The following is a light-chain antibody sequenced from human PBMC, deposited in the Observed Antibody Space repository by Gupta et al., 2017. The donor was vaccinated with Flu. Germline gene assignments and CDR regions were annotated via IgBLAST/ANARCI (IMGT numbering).Light chain of an antibody. CDR2: KTS. Sequence: PSTLSASVGDRVTITCRASQSITGWLAWYQQKPGKAPKLLIYKTSSLESGVPSRFSGSGSGTEFTLTINSLQPDDFASYYCQQYTSYTRTFDQGTKVEIK. CDR3: QQYTSYTRT. J-gene: IGKJ1*01. V-gene: IGKV1-5*03. CDR1: QSITGW.